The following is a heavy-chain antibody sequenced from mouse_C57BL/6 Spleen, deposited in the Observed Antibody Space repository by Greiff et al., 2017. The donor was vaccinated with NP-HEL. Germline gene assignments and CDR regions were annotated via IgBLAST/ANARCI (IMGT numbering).Heavy chain of an antibody. CDR3: VRLGRRDAMDY. J-gene: IGHJ4*01. Sequence: EVQLVESGGGLVQPKGSLKLSCAASGFSFNTYAMNWVRQAPGKGLEWVARIRSKSNNYATYYADSVKDRFTISRDDSESMLYLQMNNLKTEDTAMYYCVRLGRRDAMDYWGQGTSVTVSS. D-gene: IGHD4-1*01. CDR2: IRSKSNNYAT. CDR1: GFSFNTYA. V-gene: IGHV10-1*01.